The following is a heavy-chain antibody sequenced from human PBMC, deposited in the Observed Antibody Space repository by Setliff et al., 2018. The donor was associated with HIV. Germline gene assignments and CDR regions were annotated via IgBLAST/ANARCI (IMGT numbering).Heavy chain of an antibody. Sequence: KTSETLSLTCTVSGGSISSYFWSWIRQPPGKGLECIGHISYSGTTNYNPSLESRVSISVDTSKNQFSLKLKSVTAADTAVYYCARDSDGSSYYHFAHWSQGTLVTVSS. J-gene: IGHJ4*02. D-gene: IGHD3-22*01. V-gene: IGHV4-59*01. CDR1: GGSISSYF. CDR2: ISYSGTT. CDR3: ARDSDGSSYYHFAH.